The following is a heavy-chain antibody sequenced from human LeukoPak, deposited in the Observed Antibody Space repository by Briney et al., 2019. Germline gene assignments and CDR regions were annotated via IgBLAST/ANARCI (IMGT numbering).Heavy chain of an antibody. V-gene: IGHV4-34*01. CDR3: VGVGLYVWGSYRPFDY. CDR1: GGSFSGYY. D-gene: IGHD3-16*02. CDR2: INHSGST. J-gene: IGHJ4*02. Sequence: SETLSLTCAVYGGSFSGYYWSWIRQPPGKGLEWIGEINHSGSTNCNPSLKSRVTISVDTSKDQFSLKLSSVTAADTAVYYCVGVGLYVWGSYRPFDYWGQGTLVTVSS.